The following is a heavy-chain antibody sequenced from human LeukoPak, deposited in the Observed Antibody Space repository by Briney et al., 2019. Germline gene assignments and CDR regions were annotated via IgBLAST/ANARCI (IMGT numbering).Heavy chain of an antibody. D-gene: IGHD3-22*01. CDR1: GYXFISYY. Sequence: ASVKVSCKASGYXFISYYIHWVRQAPGQGLEWMGIINPRGGSTSYAQKFQGRVTMTRDTSTSTLYMELSSLRSEDTAVYYCARDTANYYYDSSGYYFDYWGQGTLVTVSS. CDR2: INPRGGST. J-gene: IGHJ4*02. CDR3: ARDTANYYYDSSGYYFDY. V-gene: IGHV1-46*01.